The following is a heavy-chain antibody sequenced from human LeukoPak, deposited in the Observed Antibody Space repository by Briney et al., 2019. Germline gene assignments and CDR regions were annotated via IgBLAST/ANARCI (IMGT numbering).Heavy chain of an antibody. CDR2: ISSSGGNT. J-gene: IGHJ4*02. Sequence: GGSLRLSCAASVDTLNTIPMHSVRQAPGKGLEFVSSISSSGGNTYYANSVKGRFTISRDDSKNTLYLQMGSLRPEDMAVYYCARASGRGLYYFDYWGQGTLVTVSS. D-gene: IGHD2-15*01. CDR3: ARASGRGLYYFDY. CDR1: VDTLNTIP. V-gene: IGHV3-64*01.